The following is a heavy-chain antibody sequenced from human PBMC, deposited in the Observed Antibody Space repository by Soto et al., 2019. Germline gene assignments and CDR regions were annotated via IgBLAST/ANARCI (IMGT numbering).Heavy chain of an antibody. V-gene: IGHV4-30-4*01. CDR1: GGSISSGDYY. CDR2: IYYSGST. D-gene: IGHD3-16*01. Sequence: SETLSLTCTVSGGSISSGDYYWSWIRQPPGKGLEWIGYIYYSGSTYYNPSLKSRVTISVDTSKNQFSLKLSSVTAADTAVYYCARPTNYVDAFDIWGQGTMVTVSS. J-gene: IGHJ3*02. CDR3: ARPTNYVDAFDI.